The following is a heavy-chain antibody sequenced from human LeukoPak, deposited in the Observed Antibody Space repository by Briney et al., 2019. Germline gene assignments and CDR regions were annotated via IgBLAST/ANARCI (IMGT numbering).Heavy chain of an antibody. Sequence: SETLSLTCAVYGGSFSGYYWSWIRQPPGKGLEWIGEINHSGSTNYNPSLKSRVTISVDTSMNQFSLKLSSVTAADTAVYYCARRGYNWNLQSRYNWFDPWGQGTLVTVSS. CDR2: INHSGST. J-gene: IGHJ5*02. CDR1: GGSFSGYY. CDR3: ARRGYNWNLQSRYNWFDP. D-gene: IGHD1-20*01. V-gene: IGHV4-34*01.